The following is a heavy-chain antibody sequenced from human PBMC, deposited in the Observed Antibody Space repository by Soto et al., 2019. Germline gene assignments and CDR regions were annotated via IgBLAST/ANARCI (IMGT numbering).Heavy chain of an antibody. CDR1: GYTFTSYD. V-gene: IGHV1-8*01. J-gene: IGHJ4*02. CDR3: XXXXXXATTQPFDY. Sequence: QVQLVQSGAEVKKPGASVKVSCKASGYTFTSYDINWVRQATGQGLEWMGWMNPNSSNTGYAQKFQGRVTMTRNTSISTAXXELSSLRSEXXXXXXXXXXXXXATTQPFDYWGQGTLVTVSS. CDR2: MNPNSSNT.